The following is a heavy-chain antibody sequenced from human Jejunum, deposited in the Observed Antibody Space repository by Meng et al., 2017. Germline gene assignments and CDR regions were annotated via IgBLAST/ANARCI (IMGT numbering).Heavy chain of an antibody. CDR2: IYHSGAF. CDR1: GDSISTNW. Sequence: QVQLEESGPRLLKPSGTLSLTCAVSGDSISTNWWNWVRQPPGKGLEWIGEIYHSGAFNYNPSPRRRVTISVDKSKNQVSLKLDSLTAADTAVYYCARGAIGTRPFDYWGQGTLVTVSS. D-gene: IGHD2-21*01. CDR3: ARGAIGTRPFDY. J-gene: IGHJ4*02. V-gene: IGHV4-4*02.